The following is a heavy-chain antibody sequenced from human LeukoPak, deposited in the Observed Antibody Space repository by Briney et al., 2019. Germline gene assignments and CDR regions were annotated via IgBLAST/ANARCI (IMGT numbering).Heavy chain of an antibody. Sequence: GGSLRLSCAASGFTFSSYEMNWVRQAPGKGLEWVSYISSSGSTIYYADSVKGRFTISRDNAKNSLYLQMNSLRAEDTAVYYCARHRGSGSYSGIDYWGQGTLVTVSS. CDR2: ISSSGSTI. D-gene: IGHD1-26*01. CDR1: GFTFSSYE. J-gene: IGHJ4*02. V-gene: IGHV3-48*03. CDR3: ARHRGSGSYSGIDY.